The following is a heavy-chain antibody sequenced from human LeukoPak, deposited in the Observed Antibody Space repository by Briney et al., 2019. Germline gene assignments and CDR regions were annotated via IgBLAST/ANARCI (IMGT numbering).Heavy chain of an antibody. CDR2: IYPGYSDT. J-gene: IGHJ4*02. D-gene: IGHD4-11*01. CDR3: ARPPSVATNDFDY. Sequence: GESLKISCKGSGYSFTSFWIGWVRQMPGKGLEWMGIIYPGYSDTGYSPSFQGQVTISADKSISTAYLQWSSLKASDTAMYYCARPPSVATNDFDYWDQGTLVTVSS. V-gene: IGHV5-51*01. CDR1: GYSFTSFW.